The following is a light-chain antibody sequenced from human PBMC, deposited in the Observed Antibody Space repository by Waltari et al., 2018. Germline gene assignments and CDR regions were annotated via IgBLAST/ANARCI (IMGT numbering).Light chain of an antibody. V-gene: IGLV3-27*01. Sequence: SYELTQPSSESVSQGQTATITCPGDVLAKGYVRWFVQRPGQAPGLVIYKDFERPSGIPERFSGSRSGTTVTLTISGAQVEDEAEYYCYSAADNRLLFGGGTNLTVL. CDR1: VLAKGY. CDR2: KDF. J-gene: IGLJ2*01. CDR3: YSAADNRLL.